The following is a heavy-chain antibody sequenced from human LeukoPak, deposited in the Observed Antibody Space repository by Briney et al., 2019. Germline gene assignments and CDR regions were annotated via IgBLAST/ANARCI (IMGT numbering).Heavy chain of an antibody. CDR1: GGSISSYY. CDR3: ARGAGIAVAGTLGY. J-gene: IGHJ4*02. D-gene: IGHD6-19*01. CDR2: IYTSGST. Sequence: PSETLSLTCTVSGGSISSYYWSWIRQPAGKGLEWIGVIYTSGSTSYNPSLKSRVTISVDKSKNQFPLNLRSVTAADTAVYYCARGAGIAVAGTLGYWGQGTLVTVSS. V-gene: IGHV4-4*07.